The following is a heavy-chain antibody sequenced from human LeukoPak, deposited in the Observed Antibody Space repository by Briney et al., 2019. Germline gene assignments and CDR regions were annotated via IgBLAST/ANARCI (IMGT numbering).Heavy chain of an antibody. CDR1: GYTFTGYY. J-gene: IGHJ5*02. CDR3: ARRVPTMVRGGDNWFDP. CDR2: INPNSGGT. D-gene: IGHD3-10*01. V-gene: IGHV1-2*06. Sequence: GASVKVSCKASGYTFTGYYMHWVRQAPGQGLEWMGRINPNSGGTNYAQKFQGRVTMTRETSISTAYMELSRLRSDDTAVYYCARRVPTMVRGGDNWFDPWGQGTLVTVSS.